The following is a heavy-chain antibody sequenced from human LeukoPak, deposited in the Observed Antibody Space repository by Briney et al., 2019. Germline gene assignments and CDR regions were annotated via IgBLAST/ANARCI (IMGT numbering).Heavy chain of an antibody. D-gene: IGHD5-24*01. J-gene: IGHJ4*02. CDR3: ARVARDGYYLFDY. V-gene: IGHV1-46*01. CDR1: GYIIATYY. Sequence: GAPVKVPCKASGYIIATYYIDGWRQAPGQGLEWMGRFNPSAGSTDYARQFQDRVPMTRDPSTTTVYMELSSLRSEVPADYFGARVARDGYYLFDYWGQGTLVTVSS. CDR2: FNPSAGST.